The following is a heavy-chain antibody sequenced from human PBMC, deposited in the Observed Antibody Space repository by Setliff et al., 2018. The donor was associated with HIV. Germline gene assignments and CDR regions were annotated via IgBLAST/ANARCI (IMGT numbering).Heavy chain of an antibody. Sequence: SVKVSCKASGGTFSSYGINWVRQAPGQGLEWMGGIIPMFGTANYAQKFRGRVTINADESTSTVYRELTRLRSEDTAVYYCARTLGYCSGGSCYLDYWGQGTLVTVSS. CDR1: GGTFSSYG. V-gene: IGHV1-69*13. CDR2: IIPMFGTA. CDR3: ARTLGYCSGGSCYLDY. J-gene: IGHJ4*02. D-gene: IGHD2-15*01.